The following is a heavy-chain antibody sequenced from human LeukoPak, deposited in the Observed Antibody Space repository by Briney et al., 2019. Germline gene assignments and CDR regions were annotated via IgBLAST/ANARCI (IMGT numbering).Heavy chain of an antibody. CDR1: GGSITNYY. V-gene: IGHV4-59*08. CDR3: ARQPYYFDY. Sequence: SETLSLTCTVSGGSITNYYWSWIRQPPGKGLEWIGYIHYSGSTKYKSSLKSRVTISVDTSKNQFSLKLSSVTAADTAVYYCARQPYYFDYWGQGTLVTVSS. J-gene: IGHJ4*02. CDR2: IHYSGST.